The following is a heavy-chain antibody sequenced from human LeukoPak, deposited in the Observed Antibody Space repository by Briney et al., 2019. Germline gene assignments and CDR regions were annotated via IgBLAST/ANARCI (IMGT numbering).Heavy chain of an antibody. CDR3: ASSVYFDWLSSLGY. D-gene: IGHD3-9*01. Sequence: ASVKVSCKASGYTFTSYGISWVRQAPGQGLEWMGWISAYNGNTNYAQKFQGRVTITADESTSTAYMELSSLRSEDTAVYYCASSVYFDWLSSLGYWGQGTLVTVSS. CDR1: GYTFTSYG. J-gene: IGHJ4*02. V-gene: IGHV1-18*01. CDR2: ISAYNGNT.